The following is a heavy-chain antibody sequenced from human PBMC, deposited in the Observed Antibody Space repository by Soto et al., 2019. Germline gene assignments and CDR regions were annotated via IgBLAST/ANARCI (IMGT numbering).Heavy chain of an antibody. CDR1: GFTFGASA. CDR3: ARDLGSSWYPEYFQH. CDR2: IGSKGETYAT. D-gene: IGHD6-13*01. J-gene: IGHJ1*01. V-gene: IGHV3-73*01. Sequence: PGGSLRLSCAASGFTFGASALQWVRQASGKGLEWLGRIGSKGETYATAYAASVKGRFTISRDDSKNTAYLQMNSLESEDTAVYYCARDLGSSWYPEYFQHWGQGTLVTVSS.